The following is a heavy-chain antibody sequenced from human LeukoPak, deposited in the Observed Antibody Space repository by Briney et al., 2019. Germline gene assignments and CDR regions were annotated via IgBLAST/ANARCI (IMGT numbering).Heavy chain of an antibody. CDR2: INTNTRNP. CDR1: GYIFTSYA. Sequence: GASVKVSCKASGYIFTSYAMNWVRQAPGQGLEWMGWINTNTRNPTYAQGFTGRFVFSVDTSVSTAYLQISSLKAEDTAVYYCARHDYGSVSRELDYWGQGTLVTVSS. V-gene: IGHV7-4-1*02. CDR3: ARHDYGSVSRELDY. D-gene: IGHD3-10*01. J-gene: IGHJ4*02.